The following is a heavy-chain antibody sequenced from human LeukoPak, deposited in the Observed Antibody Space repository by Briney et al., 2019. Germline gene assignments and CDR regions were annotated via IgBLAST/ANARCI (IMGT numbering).Heavy chain of an antibody. D-gene: IGHD1-26*01. CDR2: IHQGGNEK. CDR3: ARWDHSSGDI. CDR1: GFIFSNFW. V-gene: IGHV3-7*01. J-gene: IGHJ4*02. Sequence: GGSLRLSCAVSGFIFSNFWMSWVRQAPGRGLEWVGNIHQGGNEKYHVQSVKARFTISRDNTKNLLFLQIHRLRVEHTAVYYCARWDHSSGDIWGQGTLVTVSS.